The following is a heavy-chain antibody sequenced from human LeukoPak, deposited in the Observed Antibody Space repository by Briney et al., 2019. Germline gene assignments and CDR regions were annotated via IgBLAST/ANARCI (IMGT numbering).Heavy chain of an antibody. Sequence: SVKVSCKASGGTFSSFSITWVRQAPGHGLEWMGGIIPVLNTSSSSQNFQGRVTFTADKSTTTVYMELTRLRSDDTAVYYCARDLGGIAASVRWFDPWGQGTLVTVST. CDR3: ARDLGGIAASVRWFDP. CDR2: IIPVLNTS. V-gene: IGHV1-69*06. CDR1: GGTFSSFS. J-gene: IGHJ5*02. D-gene: IGHD6-13*01.